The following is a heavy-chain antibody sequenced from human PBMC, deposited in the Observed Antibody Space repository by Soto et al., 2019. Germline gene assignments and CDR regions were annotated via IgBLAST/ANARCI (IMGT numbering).Heavy chain of an antibody. Sequence: ASVKVSCKASGYTFTSYDINWVRQATGQGLEWMGWMNPNSGNTGYAQKFQGRVTMTRNTSISTAYMELSSLGSEDTAVYYCARGCTNGVCYVGFSAFDIWGQGTMVTVSS. J-gene: IGHJ3*02. CDR3: ARGCTNGVCYVGFSAFDI. CDR2: MNPNSGNT. D-gene: IGHD2-8*01. V-gene: IGHV1-8*01. CDR1: GYTFTSYD.